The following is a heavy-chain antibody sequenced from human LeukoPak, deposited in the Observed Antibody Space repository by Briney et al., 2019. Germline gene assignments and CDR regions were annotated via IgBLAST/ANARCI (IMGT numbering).Heavy chain of an antibody. V-gene: IGHV4-38-2*02. CDR2: IYHSGST. Sequence: SETLSLTCTVSGYSISSGYYWGWIRQPPGKGLEWIGSIYHSGSTYYNPSLKSRVTISVDKSKNQFSLKLSSVTAADTAVYYCARRNYDSSGRGGWFDPWGQGTLVTVSS. CDR3: ARRNYDSSGRGGWFDP. CDR1: GYSISSGYY. D-gene: IGHD3-22*01. J-gene: IGHJ5*02.